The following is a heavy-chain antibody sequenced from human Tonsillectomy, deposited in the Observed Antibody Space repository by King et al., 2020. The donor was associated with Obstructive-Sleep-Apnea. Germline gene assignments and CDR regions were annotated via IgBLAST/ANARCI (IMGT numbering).Heavy chain of an antibody. V-gene: IGHV3-66*01. CDR1: GFSVSSNY. CDR3: ASPXQYXXDPIXLDX. CDR2: IYFGGTT. J-gene: IGHJ4*02. Sequence: VQLVESGGGLVQPGGSLRLSCAASGFSVSSNYMNWVRQAPGKGLEWVSVIYFGGTTFFADSVKGRFTISRDDSKNTLYLQMNSLIAEDTAVYYCASPXQYXXDPIXLDXXGQGTLXTVXS. D-gene: IGHD1-1*01.